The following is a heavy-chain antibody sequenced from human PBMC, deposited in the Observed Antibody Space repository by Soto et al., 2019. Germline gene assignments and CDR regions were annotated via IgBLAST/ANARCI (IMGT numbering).Heavy chain of an antibody. V-gene: IGHV3-9*01. CDR2: ISWNGVTI. Sequence: EVQLVESGGGLVQPGRSLRLSCAASGFTFDEHAMHWVRQAPGKGLEWVSFISWNGVTIGYLDSVKGRFTISRDNAKNSLSLQMNSLRAEDPALYYCAKDHSGWNYGIDYWGQGTLVTVSS. CDR3: AKDHSGWNYGIDY. D-gene: IGHD1-7*01. J-gene: IGHJ4*02. CDR1: GFTFDEHA.